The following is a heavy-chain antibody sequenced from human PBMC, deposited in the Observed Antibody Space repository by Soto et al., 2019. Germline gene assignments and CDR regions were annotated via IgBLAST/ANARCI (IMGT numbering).Heavy chain of an antibody. Sequence: QVQLVESGGGVVQPGRSLRLSCAASGFTFSSYGMHWVRQAPGKGLEWVAVISYDGSNKYYADSVKGRFTISRDNSKNTMYLQMNSLRAEDTAVYYCAKDRAGYCGGGSGYSIFDYWGQGTLVTVSS. CDR2: ISYDGSNK. V-gene: IGHV3-30*18. CDR3: AKDRAGYCGGGSGYSIFDY. D-gene: IGHD2-15*01. J-gene: IGHJ4*02. CDR1: GFTFSSYG.